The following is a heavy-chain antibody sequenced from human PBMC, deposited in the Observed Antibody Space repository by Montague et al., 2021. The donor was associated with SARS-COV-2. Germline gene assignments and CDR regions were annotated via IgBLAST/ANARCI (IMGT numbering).Heavy chain of an antibody. D-gene: IGHD3-16*01. CDR1: GVSITSYY. J-gene: IGHJ4*02. CDR2: IYASGST. V-gene: IGHV4-4*07. CDR3: VRDGGNWYYFGY. Sequence: SETLSLTCSISGVSITSYYWSWARQPAGKGLEWIGHIYASGSTNYSPSLKSRVRLSIDNPKNQFSLKLESLTAADTAVYYCVRDGGNWYYFGYWGQGALVTVSS.